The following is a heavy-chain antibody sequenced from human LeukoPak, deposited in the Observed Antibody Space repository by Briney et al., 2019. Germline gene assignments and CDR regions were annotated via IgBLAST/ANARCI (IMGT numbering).Heavy chain of an antibody. Sequence: ASVKVSCKASGYTFTGYYMHWVRQAPGQGLEWMGIINPSGGSTSYAQKFQGRVTMTRDMSTSTVYMELSSLRSEDTAVYYCAREEWFHAFDIWGQGTMVTVSS. CDR3: AREEWFHAFDI. CDR2: INPSGGST. J-gene: IGHJ3*02. D-gene: IGHD3-10*01. CDR1: GYTFTGYY. V-gene: IGHV1-46*01.